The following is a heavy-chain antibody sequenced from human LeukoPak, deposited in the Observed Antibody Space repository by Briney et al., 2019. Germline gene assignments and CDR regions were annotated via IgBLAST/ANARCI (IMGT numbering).Heavy chain of an antibody. D-gene: IGHD3-22*01. Sequence: GGSLRLSCAASGFTFNSYSMNWVRQAPGKGLEWVSYISSSSATTHYADSVKGRFTISRDNAKNSLYLQMNSLRDEDTAVYYCARDLTYNYETSGYRWGQGTLVTVFS. CDR3: ARDLTYNYETSGYR. CDR1: GFTFNSYS. V-gene: IGHV3-48*02. CDR2: ISSSSATT. J-gene: IGHJ4*02.